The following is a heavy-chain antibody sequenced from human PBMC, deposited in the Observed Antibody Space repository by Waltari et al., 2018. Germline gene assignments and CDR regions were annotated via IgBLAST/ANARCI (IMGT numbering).Heavy chain of an antibody. CDR1: GGSISSSNW. V-gene: IGHV4-4*02. CDR3: ARGGGRFLEWLLTHGLDAFDI. J-gene: IGHJ3*02. Sequence: QVQLQESGPGLVKPSGTLSLTCAVSGGSISSSNWWSWVRKPPGQGLEWIGEIYHSGSTNYNPSLKSRVTISVDKSKNQFSLKLSSVTAADTAVYYCARGGGRFLEWLLTHGLDAFDIWGQGTMVTVSS. D-gene: IGHD3-3*01. CDR2: IYHSGST.